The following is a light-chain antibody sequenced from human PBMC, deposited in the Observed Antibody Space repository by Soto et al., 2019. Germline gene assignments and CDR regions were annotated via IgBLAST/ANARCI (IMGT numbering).Light chain of an antibody. J-gene: IGKJ1*01. V-gene: IGKV4-1*01. CDR1: DSVLSISNNKNY. CDR3: QQYYDPPVT. Sequence: SQAVSLGERATINCKSSDSVLSISNNKNYLAWYQQKPGHPPKLLFYWASTRESGVPERFSGSGSGTDFTLTISSLHPEDVAFYDCQQYYDPPVTFGQGTNVEVK. CDR2: WAS.